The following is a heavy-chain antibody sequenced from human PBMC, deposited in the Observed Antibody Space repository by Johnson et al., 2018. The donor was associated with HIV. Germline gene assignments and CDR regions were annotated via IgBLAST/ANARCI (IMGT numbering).Heavy chain of an antibody. CDR2: IKKDGSEK. CDR3: ARDLRVVVAAPIGAATSHVFDI. D-gene: IGHD2-15*01. V-gene: IGHV3-7*03. J-gene: IGHJ3*02. Sequence: VQLVESGGGLVQPGGSLRLSCEASGFTFSSYWMSWVRQAPGKGLGWVPNIKKDGSEKYYVDSVKGGLTISRKNARNSLYLQMNSLRAEDTALYYCARDLRVVVAAPIGAATSHVFDIWGQGTMVTVSS. CDR1: GFTFSSYW.